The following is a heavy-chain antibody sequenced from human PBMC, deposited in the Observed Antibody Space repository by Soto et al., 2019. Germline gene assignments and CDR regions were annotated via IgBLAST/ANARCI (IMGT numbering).Heavy chain of an antibody. D-gene: IGHD3-10*01. CDR3: AKFSEVAVRGRPDRVYYYYGMDV. CDR1: GFTFSNYA. Sequence: HPGGSLRLSXAASGFTFSNYAMSWVRQAPGKGLEWVSTISGSGGNAYYADSVKGRFTISRDNSKNTLYLQMNSLRAEDTAVYYCAKFSEVAVRGRPDRVYYYYGMDVWGQGTTVTVSS. V-gene: IGHV3-23*01. CDR2: ISGSGGNA. J-gene: IGHJ6*02.